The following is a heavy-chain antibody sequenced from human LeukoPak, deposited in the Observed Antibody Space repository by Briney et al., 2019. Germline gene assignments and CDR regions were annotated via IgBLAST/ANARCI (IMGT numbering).Heavy chain of an antibody. D-gene: IGHD6-13*01. J-gene: IGHJ4*02. Sequence: GASVKVSCKASRYTFIGYYIHWVRQAPGQGLEWMGWINPNSGGTNYAQKFQGRVTMTRDTSINTAYMELSRLRYDDTAIYYCARSVIAVAKYWGQGTLVTVSS. CDR2: INPNSGGT. CDR1: RYTFIGYY. V-gene: IGHV1-2*02. CDR3: ARSVIAVAKY.